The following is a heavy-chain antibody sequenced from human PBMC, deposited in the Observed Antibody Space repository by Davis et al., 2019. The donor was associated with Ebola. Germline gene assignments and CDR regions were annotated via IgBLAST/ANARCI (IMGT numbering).Heavy chain of an antibody. V-gene: IGHV3-21*01. CDR3: ARDYYDFWSGYYDYYYGMDV. CDR1: GFTFSSYS. J-gene: IGHJ6*02. CDR2: ISSSSSYI. Sequence: PGGSLRLSCAASGFTFSSYSMNWVRQAPGKGLEWVSSISSSSSYIYYADSVKGRFTISRDNAKNSLYLQMNSLRAEDTAVYYCARDYYDFWSGYYDYYYGMDVWGQGTTVTVSS. D-gene: IGHD3-3*01.